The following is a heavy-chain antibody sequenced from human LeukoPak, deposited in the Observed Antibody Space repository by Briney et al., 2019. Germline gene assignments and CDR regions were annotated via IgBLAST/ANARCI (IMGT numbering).Heavy chain of an antibody. J-gene: IGHJ4*02. Sequence: EYGPTLVNPTQTLTLTCSFSGFSLTTSGVGVAWIRQPPGKALEWLALIYWDDDKRYNPSLKSRLAITKDTSTNQVVLTMTNMNPGDTATYYCAHSRASIGPGGIQSDPFDLRGQGTLVTVSS. CDR3: AHSRASIGPGGIQSDPFDL. CDR2: IYWDDDK. V-gene: IGHV2-5*02. CDR1: GFSLTTSGVG. D-gene: IGHD6-13*01.